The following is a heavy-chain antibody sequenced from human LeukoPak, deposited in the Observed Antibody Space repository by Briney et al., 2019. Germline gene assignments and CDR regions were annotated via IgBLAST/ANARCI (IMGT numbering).Heavy chain of an antibody. V-gene: IGHV3-11*04. J-gene: IGHJ4*02. D-gene: IGHD1-26*01. Sequence: GGSLRLSCAASGSTFSDYYMSWIRQAPGKGLEWVSYISSSSGTTTHYADSVKGRFTISRDNAKNSLHLQMNSLRAEDTAVYYCARVRGSYSVDYWGQGTLVTVSS. CDR3: ARVRGSYSVDY. CDR1: GSTFSDYY. CDR2: ISSSSGTTT.